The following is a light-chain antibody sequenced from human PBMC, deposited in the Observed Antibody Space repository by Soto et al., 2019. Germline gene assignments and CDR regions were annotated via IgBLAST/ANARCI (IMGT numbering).Light chain of an antibody. CDR2: ATS. CDR1: QSVSRTY. V-gene: IGKV3-20*01. CDR3: QQHGISHIT. Sequence: EIVLAQSPGTLSLSPGERATLSCRASQSVSRTYLAWYQQKPVQAPRLLIYATSSRATGIPDRFSGSGSGTDFTLTISRLEPEDFAVYYCQQHGISHITFGQGTRLEIK. J-gene: IGKJ5*01.